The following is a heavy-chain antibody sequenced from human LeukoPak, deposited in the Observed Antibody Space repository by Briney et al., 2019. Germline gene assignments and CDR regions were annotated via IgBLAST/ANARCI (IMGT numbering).Heavy chain of an antibody. CDR3: AKVGGVIAAAGNFDY. D-gene: IGHD6-13*01. J-gene: IGHJ4*02. Sequence: GGSLRLSCAASGFTFSSYAMSWVRQAPGKGLEWVSAISGSGGSTCYADSVKGRFTISRDNSKNTLYLQMNSLRAEDTAVYYCAKVGGVIAAAGNFDYWGQGTLVTVSS. CDR1: GFTFSSYA. CDR2: ISGSGGST. V-gene: IGHV3-23*01.